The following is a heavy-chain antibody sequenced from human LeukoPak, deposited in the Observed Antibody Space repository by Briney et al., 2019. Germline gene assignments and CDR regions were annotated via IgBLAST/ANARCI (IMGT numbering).Heavy chain of an antibody. J-gene: IGHJ4*02. D-gene: IGHD2-2*01. Sequence: SETLSLTCAVYGGSFSGYYWSWIRQPPGKGLEWIGEINHSGSTNYNPSLKSRVTISVDTSKNQFSLKLSPVTAADTAVYYCARRPSSLYCSSTSCSFDYWGQGTLVTVSS. V-gene: IGHV4-34*01. CDR2: INHSGST. CDR1: GGSFSGYY. CDR3: ARRPSSLYCSSTSCSFDY.